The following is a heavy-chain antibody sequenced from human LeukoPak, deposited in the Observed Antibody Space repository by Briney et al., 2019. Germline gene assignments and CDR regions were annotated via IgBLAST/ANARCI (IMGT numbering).Heavy chain of an antibody. CDR2: IKQDGSEK. CDR1: GFTFSSYW. V-gene: IGHV3-7*01. Sequence: GGSLRLSCAASGFTFSSYWMSWVRQAPGKGLEWVANIKQDGSEKYYVDSVKGRFTISRDNGKNSLYLQMNSLRAEDTAVYYCARASPGKGGAFDIWGQGTMVTVSS. D-gene: IGHD2-15*01. CDR3: ARASPGKGGAFDI. J-gene: IGHJ3*02.